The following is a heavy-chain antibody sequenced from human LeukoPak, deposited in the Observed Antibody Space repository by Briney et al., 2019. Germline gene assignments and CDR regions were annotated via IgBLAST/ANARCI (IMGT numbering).Heavy chain of an antibody. Sequence: PSETLSLTCTVSGGSLSSGTYYWSWVRQPAGKGLEWIGRVYTSGNTDFNPSLKSRVTMSADTSKNQVSLKLSSVTAADTAVYYCAIVGATLGAFDIWGQGTMVTVSS. CDR2: VYTSGNT. D-gene: IGHD1-26*01. CDR3: AIVGATLGAFDI. CDR1: GGSLSSGTYY. V-gene: IGHV4-61*02. J-gene: IGHJ3*02.